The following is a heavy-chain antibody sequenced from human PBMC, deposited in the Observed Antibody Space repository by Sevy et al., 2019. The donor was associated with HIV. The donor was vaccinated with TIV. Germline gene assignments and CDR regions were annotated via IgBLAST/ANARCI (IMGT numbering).Heavy chain of an antibody. D-gene: IGHD6-19*01. J-gene: IGHJ3*02. CDR1: GYTFTSYG. V-gene: IGHV1-18*01. CDR2: ISAYTGST. CDR3: ARDSESSAWDAFDI. Sequence: ASVKVSCEASGYTFTSYGISWVRQAPGQGLEWMGWISAYTGSTHYAQKLQGRVIMTTDTSTSTACLELRSLRSDDTAVYYCARDSESSAWDAFDIWGQGTMVTVSS.